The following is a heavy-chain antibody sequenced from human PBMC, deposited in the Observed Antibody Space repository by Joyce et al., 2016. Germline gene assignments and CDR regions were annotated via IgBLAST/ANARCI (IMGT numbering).Heavy chain of an antibody. D-gene: IGHD6-19*01. CDR1: GFTFSSYE. J-gene: IGHJ4*02. CDR3: ARDLRGSRDY. Sequence: EVQLVESGGGLVQPGGSLRLSCAASGFTFSSYEMNWVRQAPWKGLEWISYISGRDGTIYYADSVKGRFTISRDNAKNSLYLQMNSLRAEDTAVYYCARDLRGSRDYWGQGTLVTVSS. CDR2: ISGRDGTI. V-gene: IGHV3-48*03.